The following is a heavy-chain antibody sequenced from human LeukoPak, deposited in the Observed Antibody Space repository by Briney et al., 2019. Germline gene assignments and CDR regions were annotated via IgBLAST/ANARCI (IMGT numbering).Heavy chain of an antibody. CDR2: IYTSGST. D-gene: IGHD3-16*01. CDR1: GGSIGSYY. V-gene: IGHV4-4*09. J-gene: IGHJ5*02. CDR3: AREPTYWFDP. Sequence: SETLSLTCTVSGGSIGSYYWSWIRQPPGKGLEWIGYIYTSGSTNYNPSLKSRVTMSVDTSKNQFSLKLSSVTAADTAVYYCAREPTYWFDPWGQGTLVTVSS.